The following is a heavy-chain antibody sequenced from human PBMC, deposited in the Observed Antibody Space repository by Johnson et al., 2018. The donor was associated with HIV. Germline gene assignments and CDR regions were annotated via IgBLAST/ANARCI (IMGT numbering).Heavy chain of an antibody. D-gene: IGHD3-3*01. Sequence: QVQLVESGGGVVQPGRFLRLSCAASGFTFSSYGMHWVRQAPGKGLEWVAVISYDGSNKYYADSVKGRFTISRDNSKNTLYLQMNSLRPEDTAVYYCARDRIMMFGAVTTLSPDACDIWGQGTMVTVSS. CDR2: ISYDGSNK. V-gene: IGHV3-30*03. J-gene: IGHJ3*02. CDR3: ARDRIMMFGAVTTLSPDACDI. CDR1: GFTFSSYG.